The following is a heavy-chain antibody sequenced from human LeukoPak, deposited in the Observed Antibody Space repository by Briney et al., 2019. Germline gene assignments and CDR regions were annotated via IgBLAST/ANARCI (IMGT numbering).Heavy chain of an antibody. Sequence: SETLSLTCTVSGASISDYYWTWIRQPPGKELEWIGHIYYSGNTIYNPSLKSRVTISIDTSKNQFPLKLSSVTAADTAVYYCARKGITMIRRNWFDPWGQGTLVTVSS. CDR3: ARKGITMIRRNWFDP. J-gene: IGHJ5*02. CDR2: IYYSGNT. D-gene: IGHD3-22*01. V-gene: IGHV4-59*12. CDR1: GASISDYY.